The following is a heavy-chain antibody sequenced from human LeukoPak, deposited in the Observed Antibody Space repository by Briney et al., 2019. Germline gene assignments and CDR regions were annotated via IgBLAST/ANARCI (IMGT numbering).Heavy chain of an antibody. CDR1: GGSISSYY. CDR2: IYTSGST. V-gene: IGHV4-4*07. D-gene: IGHD2-2*01. Sequence: PSETLSLTCTVSGGSISSYYWSWIRQPAGKGLEWIGRIYTSGSTNYNPSLKSRVTISVDTSKNQFSLKLSSVTAADTAVYYCARARRYCSSTSCSAWFDPWGQGTLVTVSS. CDR3: ARARRYCSSTSCSAWFDP. J-gene: IGHJ5*02.